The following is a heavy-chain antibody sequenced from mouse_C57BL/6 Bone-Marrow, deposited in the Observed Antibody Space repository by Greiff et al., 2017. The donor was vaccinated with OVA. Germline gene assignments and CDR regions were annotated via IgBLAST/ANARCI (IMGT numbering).Heavy chain of an antibody. J-gene: IGHJ1*03. CDR2: INPGSGGT. Sequence: QVQLQQSGAELVRPGTSVKVSCKASGYAFTNYLIEWVKQRPGQGLEWIGVINPGSGGTNYNEKFKGKATLTADKSSSTAYMQLSSLTSEDSAVYFCARGGGSSYWWYFDVWGTGTTVTVSS. V-gene: IGHV1-54*01. CDR1: GYAFTNYL. D-gene: IGHD1-1*01. CDR3: ARGGGSSYWWYFDV.